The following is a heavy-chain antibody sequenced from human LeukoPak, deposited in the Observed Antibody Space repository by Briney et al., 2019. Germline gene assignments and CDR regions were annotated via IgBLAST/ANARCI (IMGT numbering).Heavy chain of an antibody. V-gene: IGHV1-2*02. J-gene: IGHJ4*02. Sequence: GASVKVSCKASGYTFTGYYMHWVRQAPGQGLEWMGWINPNSGGTNYAQKFQGRVTMTRDTSISTAYMELSRLRSDDTAVYYCARSLLWFGELGVSKDYWGQGTLVTVSS. CDR3: ARSLLWFGELGVSKDY. CDR2: INPNSGGT. D-gene: IGHD3-10*01. CDR1: GYTFTGYY.